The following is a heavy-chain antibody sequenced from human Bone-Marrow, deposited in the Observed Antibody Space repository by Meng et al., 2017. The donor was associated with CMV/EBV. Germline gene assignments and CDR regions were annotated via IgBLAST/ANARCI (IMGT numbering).Heavy chain of an antibody. CDR2: IIPILGIA. V-gene: IGHV1-69*10. D-gene: IGHD3-22*01. J-gene: IGHJ5*02. Sequence: SVKVSCKASGGTFSSYAISWVRQAPGQGLEWMGGIIPILGIANYAQKFQGRVTITADKSTSTAYMELSSLRSEDTAVYYCAAEGPKYYDSSGYYLWGQGTLVTVSS. CDR3: AAEGPKYYDSSGYYL. CDR1: GGTFSSYA.